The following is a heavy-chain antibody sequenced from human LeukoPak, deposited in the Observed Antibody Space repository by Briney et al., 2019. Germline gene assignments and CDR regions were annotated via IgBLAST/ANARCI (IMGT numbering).Heavy chain of an antibody. CDR3: ATRKGGIVATIGYFDY. J-gene: IGHJ4*02. D-gene: IGHD5-12*01. V-gene: IGHV3-21*01. CDR2: ISSSSSYI. Sequence: GGSLRLSCTASGFIVSSNYMSWVRQAPGKGLEWVSSISSSSSYIYYADSVKGRFTISRDNAKNSLYLQMNSLRAEDTAVYYCATRKGGIVATIGYFDYWGQGTLVTVSS. CDR1: GFIVSSNY.